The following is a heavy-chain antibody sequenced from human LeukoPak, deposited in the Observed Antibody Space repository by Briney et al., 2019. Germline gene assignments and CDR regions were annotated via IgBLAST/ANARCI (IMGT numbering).Heavy chain of an antibody. CDR1: GFTFSSYA. J-gene: IGHJ4*02. V-gene: IGHV3-23*01. CDR2: ISGSGGST. Sequence: PGGSLRLSCAASGFTFSSYAMSWVRQAPGKGLKWVSAISGSGGSTDYADSVKGRFTISRDNSKNTLYLQVNSLRAEDTAVYYCAKEDCSGGTCFFDYWGQGTLVTVSS. D-gene: IGHD2-15*01. CDR3: AKEDCSGGTCFFDY.